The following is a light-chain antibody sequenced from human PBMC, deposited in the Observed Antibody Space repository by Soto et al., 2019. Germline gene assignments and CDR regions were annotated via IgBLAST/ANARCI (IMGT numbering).Light chain of an antibody. Sequence: DRQMTQSPSSLSASVGDRVTITCRASQSISNYLNWYQQKPGKAPKLLISAASSLQSGVPSRFSGSGSWTDFTLTISSLQPEDFATYYCQQGYSTPHTFGQGTKLEIK. CDR1: QSISNY. J-gene: IGKJ2*01. V-gene: IGKV1-39*01. CDR2: AAS. CDR3: QQGYSTPHT.